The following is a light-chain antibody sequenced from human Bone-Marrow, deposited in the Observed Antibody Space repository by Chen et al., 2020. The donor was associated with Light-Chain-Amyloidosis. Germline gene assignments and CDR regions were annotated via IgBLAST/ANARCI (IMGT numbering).Light chain of an antibody. CDR2: SHI. J-gene: IGLJ3*02. CDR1: SSNIGRNT. CDR3: AAWDPSLNGPV. Sequence: QSVVTQPPSASGTPGQRVTIPCSGTSSNIGRNTVNWYQQLPATAPKLLIYSHIQRPTRVPDRFSDSKSGTSASLAISGLQPEDEPDYYCAAWDPSLNGPVFGGGTKLTV. V-gene: IGLV1-44*01.